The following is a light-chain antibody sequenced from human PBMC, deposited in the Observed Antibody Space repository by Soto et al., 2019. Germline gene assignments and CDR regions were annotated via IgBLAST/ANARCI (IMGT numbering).Light chain of an antibody. V-gene: IGKV3-20*01. J-gene: IGKJ5*01. Sequence: EIVLTQSPATLSLSPGERATLSCRASQSVRTYLVWYQQKPGQAPRLLIYDTSTRATGVPARFSGSGYETDFTLTISRLEPEDFAVYYCQQYDNSPITFGQGRRLEIK. CDR3: QQYDNSPIT. CDR1: QSVRTY. CDR2: DTS.